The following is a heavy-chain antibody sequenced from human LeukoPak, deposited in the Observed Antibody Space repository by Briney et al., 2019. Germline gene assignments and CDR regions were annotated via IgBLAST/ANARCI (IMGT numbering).Heavy chain of an antibody. J-gene: IGHJ5*02. Sequence: SETLSLTCTVSGGSISSYYWSWIRQPPGKGLEWIGYIYYSGSTNYNPSLKSRVTISVDTSKNQFSLKLSSVTAADTAVYYCARHGDIVVVPAPIGWFDPWGEGTLGTVSS. CDR3: ARHGDIVVVPAPIGWFDP. V-gene: IGHV4-59*01. CDR1: GGSISSYY. CDR2: IYYSGST. D-gene: IGHD2-2*02.